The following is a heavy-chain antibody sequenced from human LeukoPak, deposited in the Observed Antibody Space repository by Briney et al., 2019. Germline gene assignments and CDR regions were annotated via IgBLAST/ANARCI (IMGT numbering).Heavy chain of an antibody. CDR3: VKRGRQGDYAYDY. D-gene: IGHD4-17*01. CDR1: GFTFSCYA. V-gene: IGHV3-64D*06. J-gene: IGHJ4*02. Sequence: PGGSLRLSCSASGFTFSCYAMHWVRQAPGKGLEYVSSISTDGGSTYYADSVKGRFTISRDNSKNTLYLQMSSLRGEDTAVYYCVKRGRQGDYAYDYWGQGALVTVSS. CDR2: ISTDGGST.